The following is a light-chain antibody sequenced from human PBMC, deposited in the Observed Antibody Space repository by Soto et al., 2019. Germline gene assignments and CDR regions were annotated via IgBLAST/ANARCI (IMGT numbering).Light chain of an antibody. V-gene: IGKV3-11*01. CDR1: QSISNF. CDR2: DAS. CDR3: QQRSNWPPLT. Sequence: EIVLTQSPATLSLSPGERATLSCRATQSISNFLAWYQQKSGQSPRILIYDASNRATGVPARFSGSGSGTEFTLTISSLEPEDFALYYCQQRSNWPPLTFGGGTKVEIK. J-gene: IGKJ4*01.